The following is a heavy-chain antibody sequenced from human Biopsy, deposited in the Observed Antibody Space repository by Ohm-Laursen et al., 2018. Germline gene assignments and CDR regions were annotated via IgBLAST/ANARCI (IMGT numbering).Heavy chain of an antibody. CDR1: GDTLTDLS. D-gene: IGHD6-19*01. J-gene: IGHJ4*02. V-gene: IGHV1-24*01. CDR3: ATGIRTGWYYFDS. CDR2: FAPEDGAT. Sequence: ASVKVSCKVSGDTLTDLSMHWLRQAPGEGLEWLGGFAPEDGATFYAHKFQGRVTVTEDTSTDTAYMELNSLRSEDTAVYYCATGIRTGWYYFDSWGQETLVTVSS.